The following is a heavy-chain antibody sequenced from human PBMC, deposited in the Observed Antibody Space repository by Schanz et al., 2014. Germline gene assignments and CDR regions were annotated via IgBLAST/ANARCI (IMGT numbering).Heavy chain of an antibody. D-gene: IGHD1-26*01. Sequence: EVQLMESGGGLVKPGGSLRLSCVASGFAFSSFAMTWVRQAPGRGLEWVSSISTSGTYMYIADSLKGRLTISRDNAKNSLYLQMNSLRAEDTAVYYCARSRSGFYFDYWGQGTLVTVSS. V-gene: IGHV3-21*01. CDR2: ISTSGTYM. J-gene: IGHJ4*02. CDR1: GFAFSSFA. CDR3: ARSRSGFYFDY.